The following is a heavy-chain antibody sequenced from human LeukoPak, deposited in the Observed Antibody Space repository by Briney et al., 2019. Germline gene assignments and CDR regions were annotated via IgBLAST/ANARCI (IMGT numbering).Heavy chain of an antibody. CDR1: GFTFSSYA. J-gene: IGHJ4*02. CDR3: ARDAKNRPDAFYGAFSEVDY. D-gene: IGHD3-10*01. CDR2: ISYDGSNK. Sequence: PGRSLRLSCAASGFTFSSYAMHWVRQAPGKGLEWVAVISYDGSNKYYADSVKGRFTISRDNSKNTLYLQMNSLRAEDTAVYYCARDAKNRPDAFYGAFSEVDYWGQGTLVTVSS. V-gene: IGHV3-30-3*01.